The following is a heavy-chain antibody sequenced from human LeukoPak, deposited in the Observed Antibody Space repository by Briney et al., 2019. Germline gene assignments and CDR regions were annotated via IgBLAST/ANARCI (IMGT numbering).Heavy chain of an antibody. CDR1: GFTFSSYS. D-gene: IGHD2-21*02. J-gene: IGHJ5*02. CDR2: ITGSGGST. Sequence: DPGGSLRLSCAASGFTFSSYSMNWVRQTPEKGLEWVSGITGSGGSTYHADSVRGRFTISRDNSKNTLYLQMNSLRADDTAVYYCAKGGGLLVVTAVLAWGQGTLVTVSS. CDR3: AKGGGLLVVTAVLA. V-gene: IGHV3-23*01.